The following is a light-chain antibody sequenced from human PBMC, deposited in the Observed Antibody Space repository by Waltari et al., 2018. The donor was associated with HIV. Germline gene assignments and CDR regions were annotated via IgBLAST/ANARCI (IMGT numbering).Light chain of an antibody. CDR2: GAS. J-gene: IGKJ3*01. CDR1: PSVTNNY. V-gene: IGKV3-20*01. CDR3: QQYVGSLLT. Sequence: EIVLTQSPGTLSLSPGERATLSCRARPSVTNNYLAWYQQRPVQAPRLLIYGASRMATGIPDRFSGSWSGTDFTLTISRLEPEDFAVYYCQQYVGSLLTFGPGTKVDIK.